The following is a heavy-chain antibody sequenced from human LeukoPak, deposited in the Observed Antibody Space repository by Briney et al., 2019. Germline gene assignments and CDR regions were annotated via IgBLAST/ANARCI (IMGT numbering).Heavy chain of an antibody. CDR3: GKGNGGSGFSYFAYPFDY. CDR1: GFTFSSYA. V-gene: IGHV3-23*01. D-gene: IGHD3-22*01. J-gene: IGHJ4*02. Sequence: GGSLRLSCAASGFTFSSYAMSWVRQAPGKGLEWVSAISGSGGSTYYADSVKGRFTISRDNSKNTLYLQMNSLRAEDTAVYYCGKGNGGSGFSYFAYPFDYGGKEPRVTFPS. CDR2: ISGSGGST.